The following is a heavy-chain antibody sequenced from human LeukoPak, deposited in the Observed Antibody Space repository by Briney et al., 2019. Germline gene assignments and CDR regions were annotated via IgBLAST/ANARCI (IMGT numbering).Heavy chain of an antibody. CDR1: GFTFSSYA. D-gene: IGHD1-26*01. V-gene: IGHV3-30*04. CDR2: ISYDGSNK. Sequence: PGGSLRLSCAASGFTFSSYAMHWVRQAPGKGLEWVAVISYDGSNKYYADSVKGRFTISRDNSKNTLYLQMNSLRAEDTAVYYCAKDQGSGSHPTFDYWGQGTLVTVSS. J-gene: IGHJ4*02. CDR3: AKDQGSGSHPTFDY.